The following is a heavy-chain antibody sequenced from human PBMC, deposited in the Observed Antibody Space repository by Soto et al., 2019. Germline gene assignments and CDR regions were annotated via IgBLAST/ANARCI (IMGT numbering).Heavy chain of an antibody. CDR1: GYTFSSHG. CDR2: ISAYNGNT. Sequence: QVQLVQSGAEVKKPGASVKVSCKASGYTFSSHGISWVRQAPGQGLEWMGWISAYNGNTNYAQKLQGRVTITTDTSTSTAYMELRSLRSDDTALYYSARTIGRPNYFDYWGQGTLVTVSS. J-gene: IGHJ4*02. D-gene: IGHD2-15*01. CDR3: ARTIGRPNYFDY. V-gene: IGHV1-18*04.